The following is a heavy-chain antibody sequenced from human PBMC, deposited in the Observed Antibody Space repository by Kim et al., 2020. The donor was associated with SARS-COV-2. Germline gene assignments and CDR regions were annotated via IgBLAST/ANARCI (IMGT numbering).Heavy chain of an antibody. J-gene: IGHJ4*02. D-gene: IGHD6-19*01. Sequence: SETLSLTCTVSGGSISSSSYYWGWIRQPPGKGLEWIGSIYYSGSTYYNPSLKSRVTISVDTSKNQFSLKLSSVTAADTAVYYCARRAAVAGTFDYWGQGTLVTVSS. V-gene: IGHV4-39*01. CDR3: ARRAAVAGTFDY. CDR1: GGSISSSSYY. CDR2: IYYSGST.